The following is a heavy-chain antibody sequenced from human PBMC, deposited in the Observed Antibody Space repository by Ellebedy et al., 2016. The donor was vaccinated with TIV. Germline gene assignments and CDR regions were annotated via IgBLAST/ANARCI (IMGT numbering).Heavy chain of an antibody. Sequence: GESLKISCAASGFTFSNYAMSLVRQAPGKGLEWVSDFFSYGGSTHYADSVKGRFTISRDNSKTTQYLQMTSLRAEDTAVYDCAKFSGRDFRKYNLDSWGQGTLVTVSS. CDR2: FFSYGGST. J-gene: IGHJ4*02. V-gene: IGHV3-23*01. CDR3: AKFSGRDFRKYNLDS. CDR1: GFTFSNYA. D-gene: IGHD5-12*01.